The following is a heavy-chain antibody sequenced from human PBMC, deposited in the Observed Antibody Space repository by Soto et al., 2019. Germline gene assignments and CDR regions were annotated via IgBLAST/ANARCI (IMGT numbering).Heavy chain of an antibody. CDR1: GFTFSSYG. J-gene: IGHJ6*02. D-gene: IGHD5-18*01. CDR3: ARDGGGGYSYGQPSYYYYGMDV. V-gene: IGHV3-33*01. CDR2: IWYDGSNK. Sequence: AVGSLRLSCAASGFTFSSYGMHWVRQAPGKGLEWVAVIWYDGSNKYYADSVKGRFTISRDNSKNTLYLQMNSLRAEDTAVYYCARDGGGGYSYGQPSYYYYGMDVWGQGTTVTVSS.